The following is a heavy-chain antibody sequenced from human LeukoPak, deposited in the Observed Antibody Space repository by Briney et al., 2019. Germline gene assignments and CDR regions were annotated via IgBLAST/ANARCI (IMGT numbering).Heavy chain of an antibody. CDR3: ARGGDIVATIVYYGMDV. CDR2: ISYDGSNK. Sequence: HPGRSLRLSCAASGFTFSSYGMHWVRQAPGKGLEWVAVISYDGSNKYYADSVKGRFTISRDNSKNTLYLQMNSLRAEDTAVYYCARGGDIVATIVYYGMDVWGQGTTVTVSS. J-gene: IGHJ6*02. D-gene: IGHD5-12*01. CDR1: GFTFSSYG. V-gene: IGHV3-30*03.